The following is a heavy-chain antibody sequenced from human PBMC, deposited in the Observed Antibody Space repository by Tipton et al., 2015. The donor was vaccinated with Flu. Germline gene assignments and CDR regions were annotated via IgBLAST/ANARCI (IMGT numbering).Heavy chain of an antibody. CDR1: GFTFDDFA. CDR2: LSWNSDYI. Sequence: SLRLSCAASGFTFDDFAMSWIRQSPGKGLEWVCGLSWNSDYIAYADSVRGRFTISRDNAKNALYVEMSSLRPEDAALYYCAKGRSGAQAATGTFDLWGQGTLVTVSS. J-gene: IGHJ4*02. V-gene: IGHV3-9*01. CDR3: AKGRSGAQAATGTFDL. D-gene: IGHD6-13*01.